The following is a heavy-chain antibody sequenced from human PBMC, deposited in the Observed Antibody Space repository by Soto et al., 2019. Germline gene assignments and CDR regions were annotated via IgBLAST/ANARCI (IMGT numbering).Heavy chain of an antibody. CDR2: INAGNGNT. CDR3: ARDRARLRSTAQSARYYYYGMEV. CDR1: GYTFTSYA. D-gene: IGHD4-17*01. V-gene: IGHV1-3*01. J-gene: IGHJ6*01. Sequence: ASVKVSCKASGYTFTSYAMHWVRQAPGQRLEWMGWINAGNGNTKYSQKFQGRVTITRDTSASTAYMELSSLRSEDTAVYYCARDRARLRSTAQSARYYYYGMEVWGQGTMVPVSS.